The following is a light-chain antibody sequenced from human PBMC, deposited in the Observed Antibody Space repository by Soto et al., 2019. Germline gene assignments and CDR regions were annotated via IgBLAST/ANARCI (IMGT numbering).Light chain of an antibody. CDR2: KAS. Sequence: DIQMTQSPSTLSASVGDRVTITCRASQSISSWLAWYQQKPGKAPKLLIYKASSLESGVPSRFSGSGSGTVFTLTISSVEPDDFATYYCHQYNRWTFGQGTKVEIK. CDR3: HQYNRWT. V-gene: IGKV1-5*03. J-gene: IGKJ1*01. CDR1: QSISSW.